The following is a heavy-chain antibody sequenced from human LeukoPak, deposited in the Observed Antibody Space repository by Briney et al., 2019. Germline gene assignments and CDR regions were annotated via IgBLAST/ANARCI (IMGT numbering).Heavy chain of an antibody. CDR3: AKGLEITVVGLFDY. V-gene: IGHV3-33*06. Sequence: GGSLRLSCAASGFTFSSYGMHWVRQAPGKGLEWVAVIWYGGSNKYYADSVKGRFTISRDNSKNTLYLQMNSLRAEDTAVYYCAKGLEITVVGLFDYWGQGTLVTVSS. J-gene: IGHJ4*02. CDR2: IWYGGSNK. D-gene: IGHD4-23*01. CDR1: GFTFSSYG.